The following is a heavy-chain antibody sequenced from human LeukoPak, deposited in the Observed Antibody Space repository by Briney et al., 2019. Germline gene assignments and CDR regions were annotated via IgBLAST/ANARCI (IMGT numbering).Heavy chain of an antibody. CDR2: IYNSGIT. CDR1: GGSISGYY. D-gene: IGHD4-11*01. J-gene: IGHJ5*01. CDR3: ARSVPSLDYLFDS. Sequence: SETLSLTRTVSGGSISGYYWTWIRQLPGKGLEWIGYIYNSGITNYNPSLKSRVTVSVDTSKNQFSLRLTSVTAADTAVYYCARSVPSLDYLFDSWGHGTLVTVSS. V-gene: IGHV4-59*08.